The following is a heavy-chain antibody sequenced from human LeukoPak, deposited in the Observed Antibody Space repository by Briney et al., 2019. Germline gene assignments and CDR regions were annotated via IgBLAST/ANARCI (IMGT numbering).Heavy chain of an antibody. CDR3: GRHSFGLDY. V-gene: IGHV5-51*01. Sequence: GESVKISSKASGNNYWIAWVRHLPGKGLEWLGIIYFGDSDTRYSPSFQGRLTISVDKSISTAYLQLSSLKASDTAIYFCGRHSFGLDYWGQGTLVTVSS. CDR1: GNNYW. D-gene: IGHD3-16*01. CDR2: IYFGDSDT. J-gene: IGHJ4*02.